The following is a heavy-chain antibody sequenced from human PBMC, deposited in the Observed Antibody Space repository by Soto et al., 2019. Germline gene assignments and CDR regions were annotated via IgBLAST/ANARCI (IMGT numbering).Heavy chain of an antibody. Sequence: PGGSLRLSCAASGFTFSSYWMSWVRQAPGKGLEWVANIKQDGSEKYYVDSVKGRFTISRDNAKNSLYLQMNSLRAEDTAVYYCAREIYYYGSGSYESTDDYYYYYYMDVWGKGTTVTVSS. CDR1: GFTFSSYW. CDR3: AREIYYYGSGSYESTDDYYYYYYMDV. CDR2: IKQDGSEK. V-gene: IGHV3-7*01. D-gene: IGHD3-10*01. J-gene: IGHJ6*03.